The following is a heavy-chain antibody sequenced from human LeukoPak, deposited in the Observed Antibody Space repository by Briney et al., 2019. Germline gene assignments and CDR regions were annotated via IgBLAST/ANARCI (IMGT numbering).Heavy chain of an antibody. V-gene: IGHV3-9*01. CDR2: ISWNSGSV. J-gene: IGHJ4*02. CDR1: GFTFDDYA. Sequence: ALRLSCAASGFTFDDYAMHWVRQAPGKGLEWVSGISWNSGSVGYVDSVKGRFTISRDNAKNSLCLQMNSLRAEDTAVYYCATVGGSYSPADYWGQGTLVTVSS. CDR3: ATVGGSYSPADY. D-gene: IGHD1-26*01.